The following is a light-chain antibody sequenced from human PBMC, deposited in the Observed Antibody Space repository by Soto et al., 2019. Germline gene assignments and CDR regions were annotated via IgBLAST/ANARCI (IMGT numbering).Light chain of an antibody. CDR3: LQDHDDSWT. CDR2: GAS. Sequence: DIQLTQSPSFLSASVGDRFTITCRASQGISSYLAWYQQKPRKAPEVLIFGASTLQSGVPSRFRGSRSGTEFTLTVSSLQPEDFATYYCLQDHDDSWTFGQGTKVDIK. CDR1: QGISSY. J-gene: IGKJ1*01. V-gene: IGKV1-9*01.